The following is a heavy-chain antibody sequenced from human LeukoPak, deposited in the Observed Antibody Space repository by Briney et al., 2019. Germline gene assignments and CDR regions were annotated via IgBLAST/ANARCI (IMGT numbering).Heavy chain of an antibody. CDR2: INPNSGGT. D-gene: IGHD3-3*01. Sequence: GASVKVSCKASGYTFTGYYIHWVRQAPGQGLEWMGWINPNSGGTNYAQKFQGRVTMTRDTPISTAYMELSRLRSDDTAVYYCARDDFWSGYPFDYWGQGTLVTVSS. CDR1: GYTFTGYY. CDR3: ARDDFWSGYPFDY. J-gene: IGHJ4*02. V-gene: IGHV1-2*02.